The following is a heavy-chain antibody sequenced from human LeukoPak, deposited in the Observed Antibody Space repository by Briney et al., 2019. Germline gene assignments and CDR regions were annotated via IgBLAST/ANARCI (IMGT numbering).Heavy chain of an antibody. CDR2: IKQDGSEK. J-gene: IGHJ4*02. V-gene: IGHV3-7*01. Sequence: GGSLRLSCAASGFTFSGYYMSWVRQAPGKGLEWVANIKQDGSEKYYVDSVKGRFTISRDNAENSLYLQMNNLRAEDTAVYYCARDWGTDYYDISGYYPLDYWGQGTLVTVSS. CDR3: ARDWGTDYYDISGYYPLDY. D-gene: IGHD3-22*01. CDR1: GFTFSGYY.